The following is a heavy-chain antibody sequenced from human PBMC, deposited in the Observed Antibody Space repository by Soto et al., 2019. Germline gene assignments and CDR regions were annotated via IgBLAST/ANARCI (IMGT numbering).Heavy chain of an antibody. V-gene: IGHV4-59*08. J-gene: IGHJ6*03. D-gene: IGHD2-2*01. Sequence: SETLSLTCTVSGGSISSYYWSWIRQPPGKGLEWIGYIYYNGSTNYNPSLKSRVTISVDTSKNQFSLKLSSVTAADTAVYYCARGGEYCSSTSCYHYYYYMDVWGKGTTVTVSS. CDR2: IYYNGST. CDR1: GGSISSYY. CDR3: ARGGEYCSSTSCYHYYYYMDV.